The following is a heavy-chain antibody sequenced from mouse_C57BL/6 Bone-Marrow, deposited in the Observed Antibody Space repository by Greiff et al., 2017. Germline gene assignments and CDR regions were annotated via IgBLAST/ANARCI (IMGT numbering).Heavy chain of an antibody. CDR1: GYAFSSYW. CDR3: VPNWDEGY. J-gene: IGHJ2*01. CDR2: IYPGDGDT. Sequence: QVQLQQSGAELVKPGASVKISCKASGYAFSSYWMNWVTQGPGKGLEWIGQIYPGDGDTNYNGNFKGKATLTADNSSSTAYLQLSSLTSEDSAVYFCVPNWDEGYWGQGTTLTVSS. V-gene: IGHV1-80*01. D-gene: IGHD4-1*01.